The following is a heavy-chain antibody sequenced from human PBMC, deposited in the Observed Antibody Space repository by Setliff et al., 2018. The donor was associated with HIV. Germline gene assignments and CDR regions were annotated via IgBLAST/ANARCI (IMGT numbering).Heavy chain of an antibody. Sequence: SETLSLTCVVYGESFSGYYWSWIRQPPGKGLEWIGEINHSGSTNYNPSLKSRVTISLDTSKNQFSLRLSSVTAADTAVYYCASGRVRQSRKFGGVTVLPPFDYWGQGTLVTVSS. CDR3: ASGRVRQSRKFGGVTVLPPFDY. CDR2: INHSGST. D-gene: IGHD3-16*02. V-gene: IGHV4-34*01. CDR1: GESFSGYY. J-gene: IGHJ4*02.